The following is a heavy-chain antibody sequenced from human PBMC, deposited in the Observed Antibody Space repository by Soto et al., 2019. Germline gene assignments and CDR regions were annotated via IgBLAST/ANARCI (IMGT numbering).Heavy chain of an antibody. J-gene: IGHJ6*02. CDR2: IYYSGST. Sequence: PSETLSLTCTVSGGSISSGGYYWSWIRQHPGKGLEWIGYIYYSGSTYYNPSLKSRVTISVDTSKNQFSLKLSSVTAADTAVYYCARDREEVGATEAGYYYYGMDVWGQGTKVTVSS. CDR3: ARDREEVGATEAGYYYYGMDV. D-gene: IGHD1-26*01. V-gene: IGHV4-31*03. CDR1: GGSISSGGYY.